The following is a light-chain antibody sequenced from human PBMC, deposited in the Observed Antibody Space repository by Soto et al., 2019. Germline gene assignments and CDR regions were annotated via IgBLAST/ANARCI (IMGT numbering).Light chain of an antibody. CDR2: AAS. J-gene: IGKJ4*01. Sequence: DIQMTQSPSSLSASVGDRVTITCRASQSISSYLNWYQQKPGKAPKLLIYAASSLQSGVPSRFSGRGSGTAFTLTISSLQPEDFATYYCQQSYSTPRALTFGGGTKVEIK. CDR1: QSISSY. CDR3: QQSYSTPRALT. V-gene: IGKV1-39*01.